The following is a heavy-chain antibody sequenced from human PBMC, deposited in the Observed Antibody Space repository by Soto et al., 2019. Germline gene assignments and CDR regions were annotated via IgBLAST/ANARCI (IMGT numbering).Heavy chain of an antibody. V-gene: IGHV4-38-2*01. D-gene: IGHD2-2*01. CDR2: MFHSGST. CDR1: GYFISSGYY. J-gene: IGHJ5*02. Sequence: SETLSLTCGVSGYFISSGYYWGWIRQPPGKGLEWIGSMFHSGSTHYNPSLKSRVTISVDTSKNHFSLRLSSVTASDTAVYYCARGNIVVVPTVGWFDPWGQGTLVTVYS. CDR3: ARGNIVVVPTVGWFDP.